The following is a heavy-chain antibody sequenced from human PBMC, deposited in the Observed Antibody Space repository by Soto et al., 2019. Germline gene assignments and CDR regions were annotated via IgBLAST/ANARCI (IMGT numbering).Heavy chain of an antibody. D-gene: IGHD2-2*01. CDR3: ARGGPVIIPAATNWFDP. J-gene: IGHJ5*02. CDR1: GGFNSYS. Sequence: QVQLVQSGPEVKKPGSSVKVSCKGSGGFNSYSISWVRQAPGQGPEWMGGIIPIFATPTYAQKFQGRVTITAYNSTSTAYMELSRLTSEDTAVYYCARGGPVIIPAATNWFDPWGQGTLVSVSS. CDR2: IIPIFATP. V-gene: IGHV1-69*06.